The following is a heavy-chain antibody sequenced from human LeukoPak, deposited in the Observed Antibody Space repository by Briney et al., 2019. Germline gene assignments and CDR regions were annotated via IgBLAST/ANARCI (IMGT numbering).Heavy chain of an antibody. CDR3: ARGKKNIVALDY. V-gene: IGHV4-59*12. D-gene: IGHD5-12*01. Sequence: SETLSLTCTVSGGSISSYYWSWIRQPPGKGLEWIGYIYHSGSTYYNPSLKSRVTISVDRSKNQFSLKLSSVTAADTAVYYCARGKKNIVALDYWGQGTLVTVSS. J-gene: IGHJ4*02. CDR2: IYHSGST. CDR1: GGSISSYY.